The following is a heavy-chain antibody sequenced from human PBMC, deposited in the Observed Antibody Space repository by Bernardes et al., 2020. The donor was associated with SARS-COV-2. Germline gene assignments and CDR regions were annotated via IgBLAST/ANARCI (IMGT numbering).Heavy chain of an antibody. D-gene: IGHD3-3*01. CDR2: INTDGSST. CDR1: GFTFSSYW. J-gene: IGHJ4*02. CDR3: VRYDYWSGYFEY. V-gene: IGHV3-74*01. Sequence: GGSLRLSCAASGFTFSSYWMHWVRQAPGKGLVWVSRINTDGSSTSYADSVKGRFTMSRDNARNTLYLQMNSLRAEDTAVYYCVRYDYWSGYFEYWGQGALVTVSS.